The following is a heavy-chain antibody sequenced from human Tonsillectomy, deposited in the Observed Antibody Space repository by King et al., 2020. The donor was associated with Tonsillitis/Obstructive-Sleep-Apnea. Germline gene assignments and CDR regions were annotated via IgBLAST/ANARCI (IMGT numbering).Heavy chain of an antibody. CDR1: GGSVSSSSYY. CDR2: IYYSGST. D-gene: IGHD3-3*01. J-gene: IGHJ5*02. V-gene: IGHV4-39*01. Sequence: QLQESGPGLVKPSETLSLTCTVSGGSVSSSSYYWGWIRQPPRKGLEWIGTIYYSGSTYYSPSLKSRVTISVDTSKNQFCLRLSSVTAADTAVDYCARSGYDFWSGYPAYWFDPWGQGTLVTVSS. CDR3: ARSGYDFWSGYPAYWFDP.